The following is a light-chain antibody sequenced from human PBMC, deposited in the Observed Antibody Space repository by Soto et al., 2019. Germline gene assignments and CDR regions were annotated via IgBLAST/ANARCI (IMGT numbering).Light chain of an antibody. CDR1: QSVSSN. Sequence: EIVMTQSPATLSVSPGERATLSSRASQSVSSNLAWYQQKPSQAPRLIIYGASTRATGIPARFSGSGSGTEFTLTISSLQSEDFAVYYCHQYNNWPPLTFGGGTKVEIK. V-gene: IGKV3-15*01. J-gene: IGKJ4*01. CDR3: HQYNNWPPLT. CDR2: GAS.